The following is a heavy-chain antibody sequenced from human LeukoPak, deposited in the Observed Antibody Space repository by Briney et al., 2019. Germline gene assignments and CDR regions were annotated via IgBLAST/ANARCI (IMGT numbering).Heavy chain of an antibody. CDR3: ARDGCSGGSCHDAFDI. CDR2: IWYDGSNK. V-gene: IGHV3-33*01. Sequence: GGSLRLSCAASGFTFGSYGMHWVRQAPGKGLEWVAVIWYDGSNKYYADSVKGRFTISRDNSKNTLYLQMNSLRAEDTAVYYCARDGCSGGSCHDAFDIWGQGTMVTVSS. J-gene: IGHJ3*02. D-gene: IGHD2-15*01. CDR1: GFTFGSYG.